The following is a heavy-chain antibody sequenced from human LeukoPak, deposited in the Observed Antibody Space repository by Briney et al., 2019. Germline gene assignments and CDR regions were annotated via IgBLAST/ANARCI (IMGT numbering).Heavy chain of an antibody. J-gene: IGHJ4*02. V-gene: IGHV3-48*03. Sequence: GGSLRLSCAASGFTFNIYEMNWVRQAPGKGLEWISYISSSGSIIHYADSMKGRFAISRDNANNLVWLQMNSLRAEDTAVYYCARDSQHLNFDHWGQGTLVTVSS. CDR3: ARDSQHLNFDH. CDR1: GFTFNIYE. CDR2: ISSSGSII. D-gene: IGHD3-3*02.